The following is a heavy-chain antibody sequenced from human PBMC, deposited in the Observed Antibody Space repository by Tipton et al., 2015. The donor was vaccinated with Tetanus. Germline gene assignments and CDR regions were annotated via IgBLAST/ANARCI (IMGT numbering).Heavy chain of an antibody. Sequence: TLSLTCTISGGSISRFYWGWIRQPPGKALEWIGHAYYSGSANYNPSPKSRITISVDTSSDQFSLRLTSVTAADTAIYYCARFSYDSGGFYSYFDYWGRGTLVAVSS. D-gene: IGHD3-22*01. V-gene: IGHV4-59*01. CDR2: AYYSGSA. J-gene: IGHJ4*02. CDR3: ARFSYDSGGFYSYFDY. CDR1: GGSISRFY.